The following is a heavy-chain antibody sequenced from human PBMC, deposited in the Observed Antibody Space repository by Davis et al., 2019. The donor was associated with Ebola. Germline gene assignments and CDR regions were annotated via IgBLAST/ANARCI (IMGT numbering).Heavy chain of an antibody. Sequence: PSETLSLTCAVSGESFNGYYWNWIRQPPGKGLEWIGEINHDGSADTNPSLKSRVSISIDTSKDQFSLKLTSVAAADTAVYYCARGRYSSGWYNWYFDLWGRGTQVTVSS. CDR1: GESFNGYY. J-gene: IGHJ2*01. CDR3: ARGRYSSGWYNWYFDL. CDR2: INHDGSA. D-gene: IGHD6-19*01. V-gene: IGHV4-34*01.